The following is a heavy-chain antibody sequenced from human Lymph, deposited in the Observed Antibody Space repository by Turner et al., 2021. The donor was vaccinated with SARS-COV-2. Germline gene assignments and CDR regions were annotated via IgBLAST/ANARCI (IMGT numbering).Heavy chain of an antibody. CDR1: GGSMNSNY. CDR3: ARETVNNWVDP. CDR2: IYYRGST. Sequence: QVQLQESGPRLVKPLDTLSLTCTVSGGSMNSNYWSWIRQPPGKRLEWIGYIYYRGSTNYNPTLKSRVTISVDTSKNQFALKLTSVTAADTAIYYCARETVNNWVDPWGQGILVTVSS. D-gene: IGHD2-21*02. J-gene: IGHJ5*02. V-gene: IGHV4-59*01.